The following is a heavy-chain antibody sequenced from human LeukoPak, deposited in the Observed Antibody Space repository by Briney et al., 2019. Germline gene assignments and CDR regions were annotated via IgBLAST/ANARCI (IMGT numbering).Heavy chain of an antibody. D-gene: IGHD2-2*01. V-gene: IGHV4-30-4*08. J-gene: IGHJ3*02. CDR1: GGSISSGDYY. CDR3: ARDLARQADDQLGI. CDR2: IYYSGST. Sequence: ASETLSLTCTVSGGSISSGDYYWSWIRQPPGKGLEWIGYIYYSGSTYYNPSLKSRVTISVDTSKNQFSLKLSSVTAADTAVYYCARDLARQADDQLGIWGQGTMVTVSS.